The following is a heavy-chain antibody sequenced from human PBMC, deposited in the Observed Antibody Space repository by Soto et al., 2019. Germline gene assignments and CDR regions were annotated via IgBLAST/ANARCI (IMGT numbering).Heavy chain of an antibody. CDR3: AKDLQAYGDYNYYYYGTDV. CDR1: GFTFTTFG. Sequence: QVQLVESGGGVVQPGGSLRLSCTASGFTFTTFGIHWVRQAPGKGLEWVALISYDGHNKYYSDSVKGRFTISRDNYKNTLSLQMNSLRAEDTAVYYCAKDLQAYGDYNYYYYGTDVCVQGTTVSVSS. CDR2: ISYDGHNK. J-gene: IGHJ6*02. D-gene: IGHD4-17*01. V-gene: IGHV3-30*18.